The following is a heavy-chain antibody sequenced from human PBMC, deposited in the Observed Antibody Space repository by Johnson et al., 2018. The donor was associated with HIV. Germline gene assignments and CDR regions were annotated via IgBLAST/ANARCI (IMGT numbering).Heavy chain of an antibody. J-gene: IGHJ3*02. V-gene: IGHV3-33*08. CDR1: GFTFSSYA. CDR2: IRYDGSNK. Sequence: QMLLVESGGGVVQPGRSLRLSCAASGFTFSSYAMHWVRQAPGKGLEWVAFIRYDGSNKYYADSVKGRFTISRDSSENTLYLDMNNLRIEDTAVYYCARDTSDYYLWAFDIWGQGTKVTVSS. D-gene: IGHD3-22*01. CDR3: ARDTSDYYLWAFDI.